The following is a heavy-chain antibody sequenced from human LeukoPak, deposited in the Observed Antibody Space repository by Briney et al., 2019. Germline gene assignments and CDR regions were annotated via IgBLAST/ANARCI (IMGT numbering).Heavy chain of an antibody. CDR1: GFTFSSYG. CDR2: ISYDGSNK. CDR3: AKSRRGYSTYYYYGMDV. Sequence: GGSLRLSCAASGFTFSSYGMHWVRQAPGKGLEWVAVISYDGSNKYYADSVRGRFTISRDNSKNTLYLQMNSLRAEDTAVYYCAKSRRGYSTYYYYGMDVWGQGTTVTVSS. J-gene: IGHJ6*02. V-gene: IGHV3-30*18. D-gene: IGHD4-11*01.